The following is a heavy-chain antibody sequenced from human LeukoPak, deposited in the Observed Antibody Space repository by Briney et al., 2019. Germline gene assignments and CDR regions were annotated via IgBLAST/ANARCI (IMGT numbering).Heavy chain of an antibody. Sequence: ASVNVSFAASGYTFTIYYMHRVRQAPGQGLEWMGIINPSGGSTSYAQKFQGRVTMTRDTSTSTVYMELSSLRSEDTAVYYCARDGIGVGVVAANRFYYYGMDVWGQGTTVTVSS. D-gene: IGHD2-15*01. CDR3: ARDGIGVGVVAANRFYYYGMDV. CDR1: GYTFTIYY. CDR2: INPSGGST. V-gene: IGHV1-46*01. J-gene: IGHJ6*02.